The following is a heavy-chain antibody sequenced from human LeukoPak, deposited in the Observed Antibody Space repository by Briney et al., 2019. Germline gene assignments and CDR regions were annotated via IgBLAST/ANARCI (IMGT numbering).Heavy chain of an antibody. Sequence: PSETLSLTCAVYGGSFSGYYWSWIRQPPGKGLEWIGEINHSGSTNYNPSLKSRVTISVDTSKNQFSLKLSSVTAADTAVYYCARRYPSVLLWFGPYFDYWGQGTLVTVSS. CDR1: GGSFSGYY. J-gene: IGHJ4*02. V-gene: IGHV4-34*01. D-gene: IGHD3-10*01. CDR3: ARRYPSVLLWFGPYFDY. CDR2: INHSGST.